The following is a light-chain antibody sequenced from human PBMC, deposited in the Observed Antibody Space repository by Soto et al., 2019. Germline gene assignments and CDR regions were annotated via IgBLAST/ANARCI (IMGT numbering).Light chain of an antibody. CDR1: SSNIGSNY. CDR2: RNN. Sequence: QSVLTQPPSASGTPGQRVTISCSGSSSNIGSNYVYWYQQLPGSAPKLLIYRNNQRPSGVPDRFSGSKSGTSASLAISGLRSEDEAAYYCATWDDSLGGVFFGGVTKLTVL. CDR3: ATWDDSLGGVF. V-gene: IGLV1-47*01. J-gene: IGLJ2*01.